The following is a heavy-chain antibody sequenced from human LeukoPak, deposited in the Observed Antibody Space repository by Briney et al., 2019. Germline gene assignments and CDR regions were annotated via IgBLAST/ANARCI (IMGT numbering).Heavy chain of an antibody. CDR2: ISSSGSTI. Sequence: GESLRLSCAASGFTFSDYYMSWIRQAPGKGLEWVSYISSSGSTIYYADSVKGRFTISRDNAKNSLYLQMNSLRAEDTAVYYCARDPSPYYYDSSGYPDYWGQGTLVTVSS. CDR1: GFTFSDYY. CDR3: ARDPSPYYYDSSGYPDY. D-gene: IGHD3-22*01. J-gene: IGHJ4*02. V-gene: IGHV3-11*01.